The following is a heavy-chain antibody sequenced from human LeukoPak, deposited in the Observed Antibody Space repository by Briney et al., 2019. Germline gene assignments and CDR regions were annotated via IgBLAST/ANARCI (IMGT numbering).Heavy chain of an antibody. D-gene: IGHD2-2*01. J-gene: IGHJ3*02. CDR1: GGSISSSNW. CDR3: ARGRYCSSTSCYRLRLQNHGCSGGSCYTGVFGDAFDI. Sequence: SGTLSLTCAVSGGSISSSNWWSWVRQPPGKGLEWIGEIYHSGSTNYNPSLKSRVTISVDTSKNQFSLKLSSVTAADTAVYYCARGRYCSSTSCYRLRLQNHGCSGGSCYTGVFGDAFDIWGQGTMVTVSS. CDR2: IYHSGST. V-gene: IGHV4-4*02.